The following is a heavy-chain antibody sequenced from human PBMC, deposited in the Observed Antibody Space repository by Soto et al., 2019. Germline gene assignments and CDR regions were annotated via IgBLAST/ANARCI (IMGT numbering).Heavy chain of an antibody. J-gene: IGHJ3*02. CDR2: MNPNSGNT. V-gene: IGHV1-8*01. Sequence: ASVKVSCKASGYTFTSYDINWVRQATGQGLEWMGWMNPNSGNTGYAQKFQGRVTMTRNTSISTAYMELSSLRSEDTAVYYCASVMKQWLALSRVAFDIWGQGTMVTVSS. CDR1: GYTFTSYD. D-gene: IGHD6-19*01. CDR3: ASVMKQWLALSRVAFDI.